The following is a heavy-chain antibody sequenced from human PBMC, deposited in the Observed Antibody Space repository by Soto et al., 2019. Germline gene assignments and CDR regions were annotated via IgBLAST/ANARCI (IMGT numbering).Heavy chain of an antibody. J-gene: IGHJ3*02. D-gene: IGHD2-8*01. Sequence: ASVKVSCKASGYTFTSYGISWVRQAPGQGLEWMGWISAYNGNTNYAQKLQGRVTMTTDTSTSTAYMELSSLRSEDTAVYYCARSLKRRLDAFDIWGQGTMVTVSS. CDR2: ISAYNGNT. CDR1: GYTFTSYG. CDR3: ARSLKRRLDAFDI. V-gene: IGHV1-18*04.